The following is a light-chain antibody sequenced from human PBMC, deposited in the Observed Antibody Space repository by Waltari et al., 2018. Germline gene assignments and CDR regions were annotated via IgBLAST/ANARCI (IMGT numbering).Light chain of an antibody. CDR2: DAS. J-gene: IGKJ3*01. CDR1: QSVSSY. CDR3: QQRSNWPPFT. Sequence: LSLSPGERAPLSCRASQSVSSYLAWYQQKPGQAPRLLIYDASNRATGIPARFSGSGSGTDFTLTISSLEPEDFAVYYCQQRSNWPPFTFGPGTKVDIK. V-gene: IGKV3-11*01.